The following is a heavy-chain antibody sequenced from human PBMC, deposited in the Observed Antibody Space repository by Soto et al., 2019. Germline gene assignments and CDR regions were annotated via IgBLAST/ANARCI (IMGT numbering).Heavy chain of an antibody. CDR2: ISYDGTNE. D-gene: IGHD1-1*01. J-gene: IGHJ4*01. Sequence: QVQLVESGGGVVQPGRSLRLSCAASGFTFHSFTMHWVRQSPGKGLEWVALISYDGTNEYYADSVKGRFTISRDNSKSTLYLQMNSLRTDDTALYYCARDPRETTYYLDYWGHGTLVTVSS. CDR1: GFTFHSFT. CDR3: ARDPRETTYYLDY. V-gene: IGHV3-30-3*01.